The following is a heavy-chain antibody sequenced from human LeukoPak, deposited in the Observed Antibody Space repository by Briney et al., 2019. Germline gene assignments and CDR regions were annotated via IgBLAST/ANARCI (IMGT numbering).Heavy chain of an antibody. J-gene: IGHJ6*02. CDR1: GGTFISYA. Sequence: ASVKVSCKASGGTFISYAISWVRQAPGQGLEWMGGIIPIFGTANYAQKFQGRVTITADESTSTAYMELSSLRSEDTAVYYCARSAVVVAATQDYYYGMDVWGQGTTVTVSS. CDR3: ARSAVVVAATQDYYYGMDV. CDR2: IIPIFGTA. V-gene: IGHV1-69*13. D-gene: IGHD2-15*01.